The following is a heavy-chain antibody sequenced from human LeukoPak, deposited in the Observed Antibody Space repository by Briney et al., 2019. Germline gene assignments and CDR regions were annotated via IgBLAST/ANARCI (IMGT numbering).Heavy chain of an antibody. CDR1: GGSFSGCY. V-gene: IGHV4-34*01. Sequence: SETLSLTCAVYGGSFSGCYWSWIRQPPGKGLEWIGEINHSGSTNYNPSLKSRVTISVDTSKNQFSLKLSSVTAADTAVYYCAGGAPRPFDYWGQGTLVTVSS. CDR3: AGGAPRPFDY. CDR2: INHSGST. J-gene: IGHJ4*02. D-gene: IGHD6-6*01.